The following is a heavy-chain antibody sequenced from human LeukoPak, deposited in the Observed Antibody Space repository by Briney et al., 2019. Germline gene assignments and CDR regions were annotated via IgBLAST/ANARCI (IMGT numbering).Heavy chain of an antibody. Sequence: ASVKVSCKASGGTFSSYAISWVRQAPGQGLEWMGRIIPILGIANYAQKFQGRVTITADKSTSTAYMELSSLRSEDTAVYYCARAPESPEVYDFWSGYYHQNWFDHWGQGTLVTVSS. V-gene: IGHV1-69*04. D-gene: IGHD3-3*01. CDR1: GGTFSSYA. CDR2: IIPILGIA. CDR3: ARAPESPEVYDFWSGYYHQNWFDH. J-gene: IGHJ5*02.